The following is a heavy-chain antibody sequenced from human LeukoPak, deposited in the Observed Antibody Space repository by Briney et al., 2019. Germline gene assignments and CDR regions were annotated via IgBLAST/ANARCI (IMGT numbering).Heavy chain of an antibody. CDR2: IYHSGST. D-gene: IGHD6-13*01. V-gene: IGHV4-38-2*02. CDR1: GYSISSGYF. CDR3: ARADYSSTWSHDYYYMDV. J-gene: IGHJ6*03. Sequence: SETLSLTCTVSGYSISSGYFWGWIRQPPGKGLEWIGSIYHSGSTYYNPSLKSRVTISVDTSKNQFSLKLSSVTAADTAVYYCARADYSSTWSHDYYYMDVWGKGTTVTVSS.